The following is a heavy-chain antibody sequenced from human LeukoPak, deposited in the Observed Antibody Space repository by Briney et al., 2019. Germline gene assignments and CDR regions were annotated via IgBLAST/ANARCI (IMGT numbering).Heavy chain of an antibody. J-gene: IGHJ4*02. CDR2: IYYSGST. CDR3: ARLLAVAGTAGIDY. CDR1: GGSISSSSYY. D-gene: IGHD6-19*01. V-gene: IGHV4-39*01. Sequence: SETLSLTCTVSGGSISSSSYYWGWIRQPPGKGLEWIGSIYYSGSTYYNPSLKSRVTISVDTSKNQFSLKLSSVTAADTAVCYCARLLAVAGTAGIDYRGQGTLVTVSS.